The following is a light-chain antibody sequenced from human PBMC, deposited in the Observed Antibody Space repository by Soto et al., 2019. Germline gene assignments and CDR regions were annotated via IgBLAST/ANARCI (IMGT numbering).Light chain of an antibody. V-gene: IGLV2-14*03. CDR2: DVT. CDR3: SSYTSSKTYV. Sequence: QSALTQPASVSGSPGQWTTISCTGTSSDVGAYNYVSWYQHHPGKAPKLMIYDVTNRPSGVSNRFSGSKAGNTASLTISGLQTEDEADYYCSSYTSSKTYVFGTWTKVTVL. J-gene: IGLJ1*01. CDR1: SSDVGAYNY.